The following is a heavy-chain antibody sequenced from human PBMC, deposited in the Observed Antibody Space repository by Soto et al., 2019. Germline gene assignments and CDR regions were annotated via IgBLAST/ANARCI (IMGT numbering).Heavy chain of an antibody. CDR1: GYTFTSYG. Sequence: ASVKVSCKASGYTFTSYGISWVRQAPGQGLEWMGWISAYNGNTNYAQKLQGRVTMTTDTSTSTAYMELRSLRSDDTAVYYCARDRGYDILTGYHAYFDYWGQGTLVTVS. V-gene: IGHV1-18*01. CDR2: ISAYNGNT. J-gene: IGHJ4*02. CDR3: ARDRGYDILTGYHAYFDY. D-gene: IGHD3-9*01.